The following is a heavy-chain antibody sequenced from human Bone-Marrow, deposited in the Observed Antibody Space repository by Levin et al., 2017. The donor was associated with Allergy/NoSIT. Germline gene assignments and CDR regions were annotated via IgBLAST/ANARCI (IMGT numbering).Heavy chain of an antibody. CDR1: GFTFRHYT. J-gene: IGHJ4*01. V-gene: IGHV3-48*02. CDR3: ARDPARGYYDSSGYSGDH. CDR2: ITSSGDGT. D-gene: IGHD3-22*01. Sequence: GGSLRLSCAASGFTFRHYTMNWVRQAPGKGLEWVSCITSSGDGTYYADSVKGRFTISRDNAKNSLYLQLNRLRDEDTAMYYCARDPARGYYDSSGYSGDHWGHGTLVTVSS.